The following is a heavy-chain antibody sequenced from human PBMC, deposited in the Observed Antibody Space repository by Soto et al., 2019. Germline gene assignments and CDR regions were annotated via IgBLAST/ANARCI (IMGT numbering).Heavy chain of an antibody. CDR3: ARTAGYSSSWYDLYYGMDV. V-gene: IGHV1-69*06. J-gene: IGHJ6*02. CDR2: IIPIFGTA. Sequence: SVKVSCKASGGTFSSYAISWVRQAPGQGLEWMGGIIPIFGTANYAQKSQGRVTITADKSTSTAYMELSSLRSEDTAVYYCARTAGYSSSWYDLYYGMDVWGQGTTVTVSS. CDR1: GGTFSSYA. D-gene: IGHD6-13*01.